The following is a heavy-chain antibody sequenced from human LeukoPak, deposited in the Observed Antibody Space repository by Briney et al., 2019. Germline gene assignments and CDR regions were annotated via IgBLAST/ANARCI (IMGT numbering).Heavy chain of an antibody. CDR2: ISSSISYI. CDR3: ARDGSYYYDSSGPAFDY. Sequence: GGSLRLSCAASGFTFSSYSMNWVRQAPGKGLEWVSSISSSISYIYYADSVKGRFTISRDNAKNSLYLQMNSLRAEDTAVYYCARDGSYYYDSSGPAFDYWGQGTLVTVSS. V-gene: IGHV3-21*01. J-gene: IGHJ4*02. D-gene: IGHD3-22*01. CDR1: GFTFSSYS.